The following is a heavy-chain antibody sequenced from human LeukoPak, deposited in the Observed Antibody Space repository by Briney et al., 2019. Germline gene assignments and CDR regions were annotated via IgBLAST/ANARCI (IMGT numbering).Heavy chain of an antibody. CDR3: AKVPAYRPNGAFDI. CDR2: ISGSGGST. J-gene: IGHJ3*02. D-gene: IGHD2-2*01. CDR1: GFTFSRYS. Sequence: PGGSLRLSCAASGFTFSRYSMNWVRQAPGKGLEWVSGISGSGGSTYYADSVKGRFTISRDNSKNTLYLQMNSLRAEDTAVYYCAKVPAYRPNGAFDIWGQGTMVTVSS. V-gene: IGHV3-23*01.